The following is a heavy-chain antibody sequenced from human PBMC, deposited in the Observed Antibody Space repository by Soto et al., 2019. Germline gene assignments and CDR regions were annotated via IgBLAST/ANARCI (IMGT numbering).Heavy chain of an antibody. Sequence: SETLSLTCNVSGASLGGYYWSWIRQPPGKGLEWIGRIYATGSTDYNPSLKSRLTMSVDMSKKQFSLTLRSVTAADTAMYYCVRDGTKNLRDWFDPWGQGILVTVSS. V-gene: IGHV4-4*07. CDR2: IYATGST. CDR3: VRDGTKNLRDWFDP. CDR1: GASLGGYY. J-gene: IGHJ5*02. D-gene: IGHD1-1*01.